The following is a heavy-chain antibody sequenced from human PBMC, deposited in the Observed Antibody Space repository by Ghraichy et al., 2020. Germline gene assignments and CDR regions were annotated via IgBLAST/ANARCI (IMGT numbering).Heavy chain of an antibody. Sequence: SETLSLTCSVSGGSVSSGSYYWTWIRQPPGKGLEWIGDIYYSGSTNYNPSLKSRVTISVDSSKNQFYLQLTSVTAADTAVYYCVRDIHTTGYLNWLDPWGQGTLVTVSS. D-gene: IGHD5-12*01. CDR3: VRDIHTTGYLNWLDP. CDR2: IYYSGST. CDR1: GGSVSSGSYY. V-gene: IGHV4-61*01. J-gene: IGHJ5*02.